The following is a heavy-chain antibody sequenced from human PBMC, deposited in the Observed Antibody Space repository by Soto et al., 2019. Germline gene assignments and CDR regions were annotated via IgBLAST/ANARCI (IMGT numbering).Heavy chain of an antibody. J-gene: IGHJ4*02. CDR2: INAGNGDT. D-gene: IGHD1-1*01. CDR3: ARDPGTGAALRAYLFDY. Sequence: ASVKVSCKASRYSFTTYALHWVRQAPGQRLEWMGWINAGNGDTKYSEKFQGRVTITRDTSANTAYMELSSLRSEDTSVYYCARDPGTGAALRAYLFDYRGPGTLVPLSS. V-gene: IGHV1-3*01. CDR1: RYSFTTYA.